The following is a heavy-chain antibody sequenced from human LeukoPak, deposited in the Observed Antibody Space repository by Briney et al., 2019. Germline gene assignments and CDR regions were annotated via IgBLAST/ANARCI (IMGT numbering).Heavy chain of an antibody. CDR2: ISGSGGST. Sequence: PGGSLRLSCAASGFTLSSYAMSWVRQAPGKGLEWVSAISGSGGSTYYADSVKGRFTISRDNSKNTLYLQMNSLRAEDTAVYYCAKREYQLLYSDWFDPWGQGTLVTVSS. V-gene: IGHV3-23*01. D-gene: IGHD2-2*02. J-gene: IGHJ5*02. CDR3: AKREYQLLYSDWFDP. CDR1: GFTLSSYA.